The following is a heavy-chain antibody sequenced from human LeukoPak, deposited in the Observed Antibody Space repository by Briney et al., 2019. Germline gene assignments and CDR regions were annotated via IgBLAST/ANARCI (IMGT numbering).Heavy chain of an antibody. Sequence: AGGSLRLSCAASGFTFSSYSMNRVRQAPGKGLEWVSCISSSSSFIYYADSVKGRFTISRDNAKNSLYLQMNSLRAEDTAVYYCARGRDGYNSRYFDFWGQGTLVTVSS. CDR2: ISSSSSFI. V-gene: IGHV3-21*01. CDR1: GFTFSSYS. CDR3: ARGRDGYNSRYFDF. J-gene: IGHJ4*02. D-gene: IGHD5-24*01.